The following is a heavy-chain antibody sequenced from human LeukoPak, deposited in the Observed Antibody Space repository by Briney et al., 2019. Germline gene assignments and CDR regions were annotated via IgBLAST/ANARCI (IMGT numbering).Heavy chain of an antibody. CDR1: GFTFSNYW. CDR3: ARDRLRFDYYDSSGYYLIFDY. V-gene: IGHV3-7*01. CDR2: INQDGGEK. D-gene: IGHD3-22*01. J-gene: IGHJ4*02. Sequence: PGGSLRLSCAASGFTFSNYWMTWVRQAPGKGLEWVANINQDGGEKYYVDSVKGRFTISRDNARNSLYLQIHSLRAEDTAVYYCARDRLRFDYYDSSGYYLIFDYWGQGILVSVSS.